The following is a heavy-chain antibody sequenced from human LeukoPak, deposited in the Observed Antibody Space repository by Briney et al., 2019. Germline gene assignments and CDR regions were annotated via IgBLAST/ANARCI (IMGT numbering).Heavy chain of an antibody. V-gene: IGHV3-11*01. CDR1: GFTFSDYY. J-gene: IGHJ4*02. CDR3: ARAWTGYSYGDY. CDR2: INGTGSTI. Sequence: GGSLRLSCAASGFTFSDYYMSWIRQAPGKGLEWVSYINGTGSTIYYADSVKGRFTISRDNAKNSRYLQMNSLRAEDTAVYYCARAWTGYSYGDYWGQGTLVTVSS. D-gene: IGHD5-18*01.